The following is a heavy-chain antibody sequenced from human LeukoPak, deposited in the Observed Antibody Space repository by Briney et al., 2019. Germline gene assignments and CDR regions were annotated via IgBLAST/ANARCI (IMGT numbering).Heavy chain of an antibody. D-gene: IGHD2-21*01. Sequence: AAVKVSCKNSGYSFTDHYMPWVGQAPGQGLEWMGWINPNSGGTSSAQKFQGRVTMTRDTSITTVYMEVSWLTSDDTAIYYCARADRLHGGPYLIGPWGQGTLVTVSS. V-gene: IGHV1-2*02. CDR3: ARADRLHGGPYLIGP. J-gene: IGHJ5*02. CDR1: GYSFTDHY. CDR2: INPNSGGT.